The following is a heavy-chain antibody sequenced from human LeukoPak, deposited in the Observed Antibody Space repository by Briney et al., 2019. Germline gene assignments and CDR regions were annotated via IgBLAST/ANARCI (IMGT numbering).Heavy chain of an antibody. D-gene: IGHD2-2*01. CDR3: ASLAYCSSTSRYGMDV. J-gene: IGHJ6*02. CDR1: GFTLSSYS. V-gene: IGHV3-21*01. Sequence: PGVSLRLSCAASGFTLSSYSMNSVRQAPGKGLEWVSSISSSRSSIYYADPAEGRFTISKDNAKNSLYLQMNSLRPEDTAVYYCASLAYCSSTSRYGMDVWGQGTTVTVSS. CDR2: ISSSRSSI.